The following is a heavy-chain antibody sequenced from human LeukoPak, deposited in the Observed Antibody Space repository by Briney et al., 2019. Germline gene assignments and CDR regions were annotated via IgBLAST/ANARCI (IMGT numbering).Heavy chain of an antibody. V-gene: IGHV3-66*02. Sequence: GGSLRLCCAASGFTVSSNYMSWVRQAPGKGLEWVSVIYSGGSTYYADSVKGRFTISRDNSKNTLYLQMNSLRAEDTAVYYCARDTYYYDSSGYFDAFDIWGQGTMVTVSS. D-gene: IGHD3-22*01. J-gene: IGHJ3*02. CDR1: GFTVSSNY. CDR3: ARDTYYYDSSGYFDAFDI. CDR2: IYSGGST.